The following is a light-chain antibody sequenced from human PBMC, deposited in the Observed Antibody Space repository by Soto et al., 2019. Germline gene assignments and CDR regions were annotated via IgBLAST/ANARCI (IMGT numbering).Light chain of an antibody. V-gene: IGKV3-20*01. J-gene: IGKJ2*01. CDR3: QQYGSAPLT. Sequence: EIVLTQSPGTLSLSPGERATLSCRASQSVSSSFLAWYQQKPGQAPRLLIYGASSRATGIPDRFSGSGSGTDFTLTISRLEPADFAVYYCQQYGSAPLTFGQGTKLGIK. CDR2: GAS. CDR1: QSVSSSF.